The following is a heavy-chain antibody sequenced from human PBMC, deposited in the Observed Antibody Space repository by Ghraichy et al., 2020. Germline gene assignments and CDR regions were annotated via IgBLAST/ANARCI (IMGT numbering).Heavy chain of an antibody. CDR1: GFTFSNAW. CDR2: IKSKTDGGTT. J-gene: IGHJ4*02. D-gene: IGHD6-19*01. CDR3: TTSSGWYVEDDY. Sequence: GSLRLSCAASGFTFSNAWMSWVRQAPGKGLEWVGRIKSKTDGGTTDYAAPVKGRFTISRDDSKNTLYLQMNSLKTEDTAVYYCTTSSGWYVEDDYWGQGTLVTVSS. V-gene: IGHV3-15*01.